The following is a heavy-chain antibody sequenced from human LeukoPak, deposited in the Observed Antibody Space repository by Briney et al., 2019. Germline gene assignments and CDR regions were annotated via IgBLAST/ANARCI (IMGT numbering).Heavy chain of an antibody. V-gene: IGHV3-33*01. CDR3: ARAGQWLVAGDYFDY. J-gene: IGHJ4*02. D-gene: IGHD6-19*01. CDR1: GFTFSSYG. Sequence: GGSLRLSCAASGFTFSSYGMHWVRQAPGKGLEWVAVIWYDGSNKYYADSVKGRFTISRDNSKNTLYLQINSLRAEDTAVYYCARAGQWLVAGDYFDYWGQGTLVTVSS. CDR2: IWYDGSNK.